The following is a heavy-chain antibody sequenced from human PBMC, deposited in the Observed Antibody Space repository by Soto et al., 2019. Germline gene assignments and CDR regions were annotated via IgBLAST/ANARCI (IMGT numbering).Heavy chain of an antibody. D-gene: IGHD6-19*01. CDR3: ARGARGAVAGTYSLLY. CDR2: ISRNGGST. Sequence: EVQLVESGGGLVQPGGSLRLSCAASGFTFSSYAMYWVRQAPGKGLEYVSAISRNGGSTSYANSVKGRFTISRDNSKNTLYLQMGSLRDEDMAVYYCARGARGAVAGTYSLLYWGQGTLVTVSS. J-gene: IGHJ4*02. CDR1: GFTFSSYA. V-gene: IGHV3-64*01.